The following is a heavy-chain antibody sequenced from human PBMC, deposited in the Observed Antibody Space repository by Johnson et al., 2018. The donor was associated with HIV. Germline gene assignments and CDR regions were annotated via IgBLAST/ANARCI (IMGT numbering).Heavy chain of an antibody. J-gene: IGHJ3*02. D-gene: IGHD5-24*01. CDR3: ARLRDGYNFDAFDI. Sequence: QVQLVESGGGVVQPGGSLRLFCAASGFTFSDYYMNWIRQTPGKGLEWVPYISSGGNISYYADSVKCRFTISRENAKTSLYLQMNSLTAEDTALYYCARLRDGYNFDAFDIWGQGTMVTVSS. CDR2: ISSGGNIS. CDR1: GFTFSDYY. V-gene: IGHV3-11*04.